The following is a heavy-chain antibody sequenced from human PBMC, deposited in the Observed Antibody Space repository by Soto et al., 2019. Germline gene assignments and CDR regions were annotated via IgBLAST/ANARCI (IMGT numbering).Heavy chain of an antibody. CDR2: ISSSGGTV. J-gene: IGHJ4*02. V-gene: IGHV3-48*03. CDR3: AKDQETFYYDSLDY. CDR1: GITFSNYE. D-gene: IGHD3-22*01. Sequence: GSLRLSCAASGITFSNYEMNWVRQAPGKGLEWVSYISSSGGTVYYADSVKGRFTISRDNSKNTLYLQMNSLTAEDTAVYYCAKDQETFYYDSLDYWGQGILVTVSS.